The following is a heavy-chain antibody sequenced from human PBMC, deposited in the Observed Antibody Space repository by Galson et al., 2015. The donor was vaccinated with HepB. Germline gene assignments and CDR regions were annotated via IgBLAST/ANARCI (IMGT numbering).Heavy chain of an antibody. CDR1: GGTFSSYA. CDR3: AGVDIVVVPAAMGDYYYYGMDV. J-gene: IGHJ6*02. D-gene: IGHD2-2*03. Sequence: SVKVSCKASGGTFSSYAISWVRQAPGQGLEWMGGIIPIFGTANYAQKFQGRVTITADKSTSTAYMELSSLRSEDTAVYYCAGVDIVVVPAAMGDYYYYGMDVWGQGTTVTVSS. V-gene: IGHV1-69*06. CDR2: IIPIFGTA.